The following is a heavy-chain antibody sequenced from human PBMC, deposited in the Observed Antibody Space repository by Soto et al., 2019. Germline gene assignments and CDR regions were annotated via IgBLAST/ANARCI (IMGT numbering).Heavy chain of an antibody. Sequence: QVQLVQSGAEVKKPGSSVKVSCKASGGTFSSYAITWVRQAPGQGLEWMGGIIPIFGTANYAQKFQGRVTITADESTSTADMELSSLRSEDTAVYSCAGDRGPSSGYYPYWFDPWGQGTLVTVSS. D-gene: IGHD3-22*01. CDR3: AGDRGPSSGYYPYWFDP. CDR2: IIPIFGTA. CDR1: GGTFSSYA. J-gene: IGHJ5*02. V-gene: IGHV1-69*12.